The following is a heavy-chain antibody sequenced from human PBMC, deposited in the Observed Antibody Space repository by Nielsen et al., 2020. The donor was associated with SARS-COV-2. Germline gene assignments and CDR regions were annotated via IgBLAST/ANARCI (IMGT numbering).Heavy chain of an antibody. Sequence: GESPKTPRAALGITFSSQWMSWVRQAPGKGLEWVANIKQDGSEKYYVDSVKGRFTISRDNAKNSLYLQMNSLRAEDTAVYYCASSSGYCSGGSCYSDYWGQGTLVTVSS. V-gene: IGHV3-7*01. J-gene: IGHJ4*02. CDR1: GITFSSQW. CDR3: ASSSGYCSGGSCYSDY. CDR2: IKQDGSEK. D-gene: IGHD2-15*01.